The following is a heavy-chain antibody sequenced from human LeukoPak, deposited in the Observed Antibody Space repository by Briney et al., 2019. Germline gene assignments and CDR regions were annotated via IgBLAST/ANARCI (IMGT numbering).Heavy chain of an antibody. V-gene: IGHV4-34*01. Sequence: PSETLSLTCAVYGGSFSGYYWSWIRQPPGKGLEWIGEINHSGSTSYNPSLKSRVTISVDTSKNQFSLKLSSVTAADTAVYYCARDPDYYDSSGYSHDWYFDLWGRGTLVTVSS. CDR1: GGSFSGYY. D-gene: IGHD3-22*01. CDR2: INHSGST. J-gene: IGHJ2*01. CDR3: ARDPDYYDSSGYSHDWYFDL.